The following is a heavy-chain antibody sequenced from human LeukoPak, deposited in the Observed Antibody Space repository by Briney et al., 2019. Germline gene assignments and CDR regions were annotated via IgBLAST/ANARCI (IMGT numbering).Heavy chain of an antibody. CDR3: AKTTETTLSYDAFDI. CDR2: LGSRSADT. J-gene: IGHJ3*02. V-gene: IGHV3-23*01. D-gene: IGHD1-7*01. CDR1: GFNFWRYA. Sequence: PGGSLRLSCAASGFNFWRYAMSWVRQAPGKGLDWVSPLGSRSADTYYADSVKGRFTISRDSSKHTLYLLMNSLRADDTATYYCAKTTETTLSYDAFDIWGQGTMVTVSS.